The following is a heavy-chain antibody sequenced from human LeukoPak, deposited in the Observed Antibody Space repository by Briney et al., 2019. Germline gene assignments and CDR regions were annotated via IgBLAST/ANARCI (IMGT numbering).Heavy chain of an antibody. J-gene: IGHJ4*02. V-gene: IGHV4-31*02. CDR3: ARGYSGYDNYFDY. CDR2: IYYSGST. D-gene: IGHD5-12*01. CDR1: GGSISSGGYY. Sequence: SETLSLTCTVSGGSISSGGYYWSWIRQHPGKGLEWIGYIYYSGSTYYNPSLKSRVTISVDTSKNQFSLRLSSVTAADTAVYYCARGYSGYDNYFDYWGQGTLVTVSS.